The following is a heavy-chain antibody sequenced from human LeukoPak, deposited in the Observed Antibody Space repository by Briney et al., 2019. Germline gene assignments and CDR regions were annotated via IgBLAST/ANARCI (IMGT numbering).Heavy chain of an antibody. D-gene: IGHD2-2*01. J-gene: IGHJ5*02. Sequence: SETLSLTCAASGYSISSGYYWGWIRQPPGKGLEWIGSIYHSGSTYYNPSLKSRVTISVDTSKNQFSLKLSSVTAADTAVYYCARDIVVPAASINWFDPWGQGTLVTVSS. CDR2: IYHSGST. V-gene: IGHV4-38-2*02. CDR1: GYSISSGYY. CDR3: ARDIVVPAASINWFDP.